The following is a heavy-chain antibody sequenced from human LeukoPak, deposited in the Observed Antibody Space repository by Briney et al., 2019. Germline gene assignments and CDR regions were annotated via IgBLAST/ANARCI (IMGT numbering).Heavy chain of an antibody. CDR1: GGTFSSYA. J-gene: IGHJ5*02. Sequence: SVKVSCKASGGTFSSYAISWVRQAPGQGLEWMGGIIPIFGTANYAQKFQGRVTITADESTSTAYMELSSLRSEDTAVYYCAGDPLRIVGAKGWFDPWGQGTLVTVSS. D-gene: IGHD1-26*01. CDR2: IIPIFGTA. CDR3: AGDPLRIVGAKGWFDP. V-gene: IGHV1-69*13.